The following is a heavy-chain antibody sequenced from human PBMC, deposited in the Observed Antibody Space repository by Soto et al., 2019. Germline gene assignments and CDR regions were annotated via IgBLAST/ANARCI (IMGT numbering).Heavy chain of an antibody. CDR2: IYYGGST. Sequence: SETLSLTCTVSGGSISSYYWSWIRQPPGKGLEWIGYIYYGGSTYNNPSLKSRVSISVDTSENQFSLKLSSVTAADTAVYYCARGLGLGYCSITSCLQFDYWGQGTPVTVSS. V-gene: IGHV4-59*12. CDR1: GGSISSYY. D-gene: IGHD2-2*01. CDR3: ARGLGLGYCSITSCLQFDY. J-gene: IGHJ4*02.